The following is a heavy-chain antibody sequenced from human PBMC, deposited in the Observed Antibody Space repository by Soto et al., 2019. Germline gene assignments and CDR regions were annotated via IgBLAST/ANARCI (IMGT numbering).Heavy chain of an antibody. D-gene: IGHD2-21*02. CDR2: ITGSGSSI. J-gene: IGHJ5*02. CDR3: AKDDVSGDGLWLVSA. Sequence: ETLSLTCAVSGDSISRGYYWAWVRQAPGKGQEWVSGITGSGSSIQYTASVKGRFTISRDNSKNTVYLQMDYLRAEDTAMYYCAKDDVSGDGLWLVSAWGQGTPVTVSS. CDR1: GDSISRGYY. V-gene: IGHV3-23*01.